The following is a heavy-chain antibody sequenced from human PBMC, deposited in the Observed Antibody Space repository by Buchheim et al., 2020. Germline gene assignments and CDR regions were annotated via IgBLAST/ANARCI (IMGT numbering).Heavy chain of an antibody. Sequence: QVQLQESGPGLVKTSETLSLTCSVSGDSISSYFWGWIRQPPGKGLEWVGHVYFSGKTNYHPALKDRVSISVDTSKNHFSLYLGSVTAADTAVYYCAIRDYGGSSTTYYFDSWGQGTL. V-gene: IGHV4-59*08. CDR2: VYFSGKT. D-gene: IGHD4/OR15-4a*01. J-gene: IGHJ4*02. CDR3: AIRDYGGSSTTYYFDS. CDR1: GDSISSYF.